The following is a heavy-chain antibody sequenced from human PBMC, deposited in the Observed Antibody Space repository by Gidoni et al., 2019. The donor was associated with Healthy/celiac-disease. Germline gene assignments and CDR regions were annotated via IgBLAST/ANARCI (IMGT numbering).Heavy chain of an antibody. V-gene: IGHV3-73*01. D-gene: IGHD3-3*01. J-gene: IGHJ4*02. CDR3: TRLNYDLGGIGLD. CDR1: GFTFSGSA. CDR2: IRSKANSYAT. Sequence: EVQLVESGGGLVQPGGSLKLSCAASGFTFSGSAMHWVRQASGKGLEWVGRIRSKANSYATAYAASVKGRFTIFRDDSKNTAYLQMNSLKTEDTAVYYCTRLNYDLGGIGLDWGQGTLVTVSS.